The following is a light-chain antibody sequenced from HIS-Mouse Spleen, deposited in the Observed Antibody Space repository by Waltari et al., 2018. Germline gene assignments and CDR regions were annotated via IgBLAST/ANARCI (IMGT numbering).Light chain of an antibody. CDR3: SSYTSSSTWV. V-gene: IGLV2-14*03. Sequence: QPASVSGSPGQSITISCTGTSSDVGGYNYVSWYQQHPGKAPKLMIYDVSNRPSGVSNRFSGSKSGNTASLTISGLQAEDEADYYCSSYTSSSTWVFGGGTKLTVL. J-gene: IGLJ3*02. CDR1: SSDVGGYNY. CDR2: DVS.